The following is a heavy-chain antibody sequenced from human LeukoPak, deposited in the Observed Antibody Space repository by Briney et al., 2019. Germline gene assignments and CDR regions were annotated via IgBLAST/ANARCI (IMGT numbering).Heavy chain of an antibody. D-gene: IGHD2-15*01. V-gene: IGHV3-49*04. J-gene: IGHJ4*02. Sequence: GGSLRLSCTASGFTFGDYAMTWVRQAPGKGLEWVGFIRSKGYGGTPEYAASVKDGFTISRDDSKSIAYLQMNSLKTEDTAVYYCTKDQTPYNWGQGTLVTVSS. CDR3: TKDQTPYN. CDR2: IRSKGYGGTP. CDR1: GFTFGDYA.